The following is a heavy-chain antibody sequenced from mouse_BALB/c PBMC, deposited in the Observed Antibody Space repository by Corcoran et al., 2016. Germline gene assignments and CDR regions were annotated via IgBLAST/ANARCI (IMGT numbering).Heavy chain of an antibody. J-gene: IGHJ4*01. CDR3: AREPRAMDY. CDR1: GYTFTNYG. V-gene: IGHV9-3-1*01. Sequence: QIQLVQSGPELKKPGETVKISCKASGYTFTNYGMNWVKQAPGKGLKWMGWINTYIGEPTYADDFKGRFAFSLETSASTAYLQINNLKNEDTATYFCAREPRAMDYWGQGTSVTVSS. CDR2: INTYIGEP.